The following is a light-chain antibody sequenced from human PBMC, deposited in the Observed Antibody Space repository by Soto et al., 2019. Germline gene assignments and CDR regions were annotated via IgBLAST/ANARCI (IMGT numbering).Light chain of an antibody. CDR3: QQYGGSWT. V-gene: IGKV3-20*01. CDR1: QSVSSSY. J-gene: IGKJ1*01. CDR2: GAS. Sequence: EIVVTQSPGTLSLSPGERATLSCRASQSVSSSYSAWYQQKPGQAPRLLIYGASSRATGIPDRFSGSGSGTDFTLTISRLEPEDFAVYYCQQYGGSWTFGQGTKVDIK.